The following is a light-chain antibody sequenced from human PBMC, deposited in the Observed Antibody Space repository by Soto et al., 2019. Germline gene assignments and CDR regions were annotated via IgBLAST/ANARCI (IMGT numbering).Light chain of an antibody. CDR2: STS. Sequence: QTVVTQEPSFSVSPQGTVTLTCGLSSGSVSTNYYPTWYQQTPGQAPRTLIYSTSTRSSGVPDRFSGSILGNKAALTITGAQADDESHYYCVLYMGSGVWVFGGGTKLTVL. CDR3: VLYMGSGVWV. CDR1: SGSVSTNYY. V-gene: IGLV8-61*01. J-gene: IGLJ3*02.